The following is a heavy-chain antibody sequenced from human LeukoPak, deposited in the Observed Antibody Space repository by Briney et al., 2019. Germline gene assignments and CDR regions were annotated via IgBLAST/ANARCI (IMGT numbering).Heavy chain of an antibody. Sequence: PSETLSLTCTVSGYSISSGYYWGWIRQPPGKGLEWIGSIYHSGSTYYNPSLKSRVTISVDTSKNQSSLKLSSVTAADTAVYYCARRLRFLEWLLGDAFDIWGQGTMVTVSS. CDR1: GYSISSGYY. CDR2: IYHSGST. V-gene: IGHV4-38-2*02. D-gene: IGHD3-3*01. J-gene: IGHJ3*02. CDR3: ARRLRFLEWLLGDAFDI.